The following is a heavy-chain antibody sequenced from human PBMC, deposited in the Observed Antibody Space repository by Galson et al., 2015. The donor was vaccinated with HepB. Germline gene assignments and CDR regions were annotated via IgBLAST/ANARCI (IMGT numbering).Heavy chain of an antibody. Sequence: SLRLSCAASGFTFTDHWMSWVRQTPRRGLEWVTNLNQHGNEKYYADSVKGRFSISRDNAKNSLYLQMNSLIDEDTAVYYCVGDALGGYDFWGQGTTVIVSS. CDR3: VGDALGGYDF. V-gene: IGHV3-7*03. J-gene: IGHJ3*01. CDR1: GFTFTDHW. CDR2: LNQHGNEK. D-gene: IGHD3-22*01.